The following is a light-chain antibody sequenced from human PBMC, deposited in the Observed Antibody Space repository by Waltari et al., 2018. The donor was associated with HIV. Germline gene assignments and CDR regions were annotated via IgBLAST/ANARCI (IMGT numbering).Light chain of an antibody. CDR2: DVK. Sequence: QSALTQPRSVSGSPGQSVTMSCSGKSSDVGGYNYVSWYQKHPGKAPKCHVYDVKKRPSGVPDRFSGSKSGNTASLTISGLQAEDEADYYCCSYAGSYSYVVLGGGTKLTVL. CDR1: SSDVGGYNY. CDR3: CSYAGSYSYVV. V-gene: IGLV2-11*01. J-gene: IGLJ2*01.